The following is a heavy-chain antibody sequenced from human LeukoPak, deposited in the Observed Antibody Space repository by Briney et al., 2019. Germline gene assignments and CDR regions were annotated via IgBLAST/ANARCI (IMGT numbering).Heavy chain of an antibody. V-gene: IGHV3-30-3*01. Sequence: GGSLRLSCAASGFTFSSYDMHWVRQAPGKGLEWVAVISYDGSNKYYADSVKGRFTISRDNSKNTLYLQMNSLRAEDTAVYYCARLLAENSGYYPDYWGQGTLVTVSS. J-gene: IGHJ4*02. D-gene: IGHD3-22*01. CDR2: ISYDGSNK. CDR1: GFTFSSYD. CDR3: ARLLAENSGYYPDY.